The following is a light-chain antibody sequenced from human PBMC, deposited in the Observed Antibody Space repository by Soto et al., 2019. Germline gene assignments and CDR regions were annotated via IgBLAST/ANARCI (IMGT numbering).Light chain of an antibody. Sequence: QSALTQPASVSGSPGQSITISCSGTSSDVGGYNSVSWYQHHPGKAPKLMIYEVSNRPSGVSNRFSGSKSGNTASLTISGLQAEDEADYYCSSYTSSSTVVFGGGTKVTVL. J-gene: IGLJ2*01. CDR1: SSDVGGYNS. CDR3: SSYTSSSTVV. V-gene: IGLV2-14*01. CDR2: EVS.